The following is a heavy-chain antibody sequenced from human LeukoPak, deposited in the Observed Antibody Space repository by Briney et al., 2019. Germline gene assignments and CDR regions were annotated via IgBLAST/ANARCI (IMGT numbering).Heavy chain of an antibody. CDR1: GFTFGDST. V-gene: IGHV3-49*04. CDR3: TRDTGYSYGYLGYYFDY. CDR2: IRSKAYGGTT. J-gene: IGHJ4*02. Sequence: GRSLRLSCTASGFTFGDSTMSWVRQAPGKGLEWVGFIRSKAYGGTTEYAASVKGRFIISRDDSKSIAYLQMNSLKTEDTAVYYCTRDTGYSYGYLGYYFDYWGQGTLVTVSS. D-gene: IGHD5-18*01.